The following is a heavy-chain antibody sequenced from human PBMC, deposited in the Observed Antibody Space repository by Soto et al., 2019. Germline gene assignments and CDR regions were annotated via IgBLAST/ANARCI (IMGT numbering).Heavy chain of an antibody. CDR1: GFTFSDHY. Sequence: EVQLVESGGGLVQPGGSLRLSCAASGFTFSDHYMDWVHQAPGRGLEWVGRIRRKANDYTTEYAASVKGRFTISRDDSKNSLYLQMNSLNIEDTAVYYCARGASGNYNYYYGMDVWGQGSTVTVSS. D-gene: IGHD1-26*01. CDR3: ARGASGNYNYYYGMDV. J-gene: IGHJ6*02. V-gene: IGHV3-72*01. CDR2: IRRKANDYTT.